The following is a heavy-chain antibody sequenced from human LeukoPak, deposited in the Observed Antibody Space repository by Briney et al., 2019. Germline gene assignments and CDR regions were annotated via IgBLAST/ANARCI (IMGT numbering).Heavy chain of an antibody. V-gene: IGHV3-66*02. D-gene: IGHD6-6*01. Sequence: PGGSLRLSCAASGFTVSNNYMRWVRQAPGKGLEWVSLIYSGGSTYYADSVKGRFTISRDNSKNTLYLQMNSLRAEDTAVYYCARSYSSSTTDAFDIWGQGTMVTVSS. CDR3: ARSYSSSTTDAFDI. CDR1: GFTVSNNY. CDR2: IYSGGST. J-gene: IGHJ3*02.